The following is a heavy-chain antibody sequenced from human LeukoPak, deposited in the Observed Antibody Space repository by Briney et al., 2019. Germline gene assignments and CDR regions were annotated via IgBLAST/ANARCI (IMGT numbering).Heavy chain of an antibody. Sequence: GASVKVSCKASGYTFTGYYMHWARQAPGQGLEWMGWINPNSGGTNYAQKFQGRVTMTRDTSISTAYMELSRLRSDDTAVYYCARGTRGYCSSTSCTPFDYWGQGTLVTVSS. CDR1: GYTFTGYY. J-gene: IGHJ4*02. D-gene: IGHD2-2*01. CDR3: ARGTRGYCSSTSCTPFDY. CDR2: INPNSGGT. V-gene: IGHV1-2*02.